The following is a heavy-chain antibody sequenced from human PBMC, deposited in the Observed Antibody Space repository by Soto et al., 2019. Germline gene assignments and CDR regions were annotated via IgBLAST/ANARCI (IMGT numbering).Heavy chain of an antibody. CDR1: GGSISSYY. D-gene: IGHD3-10*01. CDR2: IYYSGST. V-gene: IGHV4-59*01. J-gene: IGHJ4*02. Sequence: LSLTCTVSGGSISSYYWSWIRQPPGKGLEWIGYIYYSGSTNYNPSLKSRVTISVDTSKNQFSLKLSSVTAADTAVYYCARVSLWFGELLYLGFDYWGQGTLVTVSS. CDR3: ARVSLWFGELLYLGFDY.